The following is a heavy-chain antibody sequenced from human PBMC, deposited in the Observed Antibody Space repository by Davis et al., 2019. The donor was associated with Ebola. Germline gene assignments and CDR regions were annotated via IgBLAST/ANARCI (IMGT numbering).Heavy chain of an antibody. CDR2: LSSSGAYI. Sequence: PGGSLRLSCAASGFTFSTYSMTCVRQAPGKGLAWVSGLSSSGAYIYYADAVTGRFTISRDNSKNTLYLQVNSLRAEDTAVYYCAKLMEARGYFDYWGQGTLVTVSS. D-gene: IGHD1-1*01. CDR3: AKLMEARGYFDY. J-gene: IGHJ4*02. CDR1: GFTFSTYS. V-gene: IGHV3-23*01.